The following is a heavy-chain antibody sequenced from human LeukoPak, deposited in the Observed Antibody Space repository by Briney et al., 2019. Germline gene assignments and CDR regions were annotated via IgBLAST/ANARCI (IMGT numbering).Heavy chain of an antibody. CDR1: GFTFDDYA. CDR3: AKARGSGSYPGRALDY. CDR2: ISWNSGST. D-gene: IGHD1-26*01. J-gene: IGHJ4*02. V-gene: IGHV3-9*03. Sequence: GRSLRLACAASGFTFDDYAMHWVRQTPGKGLECVLGISWNSGSTGYGDSVKGRFTISRDNANNSLYLQMNSLRDEDMALYYCAKARGSGSYPGRALDYWGQGTLVTVSS.